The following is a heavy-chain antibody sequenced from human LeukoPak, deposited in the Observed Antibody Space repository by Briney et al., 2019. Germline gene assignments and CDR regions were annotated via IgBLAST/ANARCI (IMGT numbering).Heavy chain of an antibody. J-gene: IGHJ4*02. Sequence: SETLSLTCAVYGGSFSGYYWSWIRQPPGKGLEWIGEINHSGSTNYNPSLKSRVTISVDTSKNQFSLKLSSVTAADTAVYYCARGGNLGRLVRYSDYWGQGTLVTVSS. CDR3: ARGGNLGRLVRYSDY. CDR1: GGSFSGYY. D-gene: IGHD3-10*01. V-gene: IGHV4-34*01. CDR2: INHSGST.